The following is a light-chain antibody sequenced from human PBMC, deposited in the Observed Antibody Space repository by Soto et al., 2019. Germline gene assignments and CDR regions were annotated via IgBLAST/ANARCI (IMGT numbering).Light chain of an antibody. J-gene: IGLJ1*01. Sequence: QSALTQPRSVSGSPGQSVIISCTGTSNDVAAYNYVSWYQQHPGKAPKLVIYDVSERPSGVPVRFSGSKSGNTASLTISGLQAEDEADYFCCSYAVKDTFFVFGSGTKVTVL. CDR3: CSYAVKDTFFV. CDR2: DVS. V-gene: IGLV2-11*01. CDR1: SNDVAAYNY.